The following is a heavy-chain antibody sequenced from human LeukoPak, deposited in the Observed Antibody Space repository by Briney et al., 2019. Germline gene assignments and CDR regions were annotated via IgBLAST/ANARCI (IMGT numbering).Heavy chain of an antibody. Sequence: SETLSLTCAVSGASISSSNWGSGGRQPPGQGRGWIGEMYHSRSTNYNPSLNSRVTISVDTSKNPFSLKLSSVTAADTAVYYCARGAATVTGGYYFDYWGQGTLVTVSS. CDR1: GASISSSNW. CDR2: MYHSRST. D-gene: IGHD4-17*01. J-gene: IGHJ4*02. V-gene: IGHV4-4*02. CDR3: ARGAATVTGGYYFDY.